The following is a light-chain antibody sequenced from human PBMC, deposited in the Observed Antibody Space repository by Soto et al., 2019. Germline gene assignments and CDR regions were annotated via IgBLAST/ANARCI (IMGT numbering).Light chain of an antibody. CDR3: QQRSNWPPPIT. J-gene: IGKJ5*01. CDR1: ESVGSY. CDR2: EAS. V-gene: IGKV3-11*01. Sequence: EIVLTQSPGTLSLSPGERATISCRASESVGSYLAWYQQRPGQAPRLLIYEASNRATGIPARFSGSGSGTDFTLTISSLEPEDFAVYYCQQRSNWPPPITFGQGTRLEIK.